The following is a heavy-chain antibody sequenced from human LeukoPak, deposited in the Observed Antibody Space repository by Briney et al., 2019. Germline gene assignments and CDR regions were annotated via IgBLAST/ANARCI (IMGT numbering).Heavy chain of an antibody. J-gene: IGHJ4*02. CDR3: ARENYGSGSHEGYFDY. CDR2: ISSSSSYI. Sequence: GGSLRLSCAASGFTFSSYSVNWVRQAPGKGLEWVSSISSSSSYIYYADSVKGRFTISRDNAKNSLYLQMNSLRAEDTAVYYCARENYGSGSHEGYFDYWGQGTLVTVSS. D-gene: IGHD3-10*01. V-gene: IGHV3-21*01. CDR1: GFTFSSYS.